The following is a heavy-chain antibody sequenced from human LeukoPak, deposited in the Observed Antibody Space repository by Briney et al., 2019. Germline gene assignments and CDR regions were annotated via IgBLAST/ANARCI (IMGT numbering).Heavy chain of an antibody. CDR3: ARGSLVALPRGRWFDP. CDR1: GYTFTSYG. D-gene: IGHD5-12*01. CDR2: ISAYNGNT. J-gene: IGHJ5*02. V-gene: IGHV1-18*01. Sequence: ASVKVSCKASGYTFTSYGISWVRQAPGQGLEWMGWISAYNGNTNYAQKLQGRVTMTTDTSTSTAYMELRSLRSDGTAVYYCARGSLVALPRGRWFDPWGQGTLVTVSS.